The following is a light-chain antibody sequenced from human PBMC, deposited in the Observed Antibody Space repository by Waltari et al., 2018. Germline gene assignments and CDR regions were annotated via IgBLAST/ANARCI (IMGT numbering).Light chain of an antibody. V-gene: IGLV2-14*03. Sequence: QSALTQPASVSGSPGQSIIIYCAGTNNDVGAYNYVSWFQHHPGKAPKLIIHDVNKRPSGVSSRFSASKSDNTASLTISGLQAEDEANYYCTSFRSGASWVFGGGTTLTVL. CDR2: DVN. J-gene: IGLJ3*02. CDR3: TSFRSGASWV. CDR1: NNDVGAYNY.